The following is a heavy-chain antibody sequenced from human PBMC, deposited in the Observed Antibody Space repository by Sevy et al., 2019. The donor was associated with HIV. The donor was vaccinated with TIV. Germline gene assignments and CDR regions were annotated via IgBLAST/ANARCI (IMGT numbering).Heavy chain of an antibody. J-gene: IGHJ4*02. Sequence: GGSLRLSCAASGFTFTSYAMSWVRQAPGKGLEWVSGISGSGATTYYADSVKGRFTISRDNSKNALYLQLNSLGAEDTAAYYCAKMFRLAVAGRFDYWGQGALVTVSS. D-gene: IGHD6-13*01. V-gene: IGHV3-23*01. CDR2: ISGSGATT. CDR1: GFTFTSYA. CDR3: AKMFRLAVAGRFDY.